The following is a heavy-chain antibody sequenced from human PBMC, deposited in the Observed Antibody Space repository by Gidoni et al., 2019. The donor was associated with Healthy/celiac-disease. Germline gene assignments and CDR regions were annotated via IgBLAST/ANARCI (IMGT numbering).Heavy chain of an antibody. V-gene: IGHV4-34*01. Sequence: QVQLQQWGAGLLKPSATLSLTCAVYGGSFSGYYWSWIRQPPGKGLEWIGEINHSGSTNYNPSLKSRVTISVDTSKNQFSLKLSSVTAADTAVYYCASANHCSSTSCYRGWFDPWGQGTLVTVSS. CDR2: INHSGST. J-gene: IGHJ5*02. CDR1: GGSFSGYY. CDR3: ASANHCSSTSCYRGWFDP. D-gene: IGHD2-2*02.